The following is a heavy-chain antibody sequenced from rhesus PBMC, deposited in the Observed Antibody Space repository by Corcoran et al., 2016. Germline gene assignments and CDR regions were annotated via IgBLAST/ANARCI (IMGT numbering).Heavy chain of an antibody. CDR1: GYSISSHY. CDR2: IYGSSGRT. CDR3: ARARPLDYGSSYRYFDY. D-gene: IGHD4-29*01. Sequence: QVQLQESGPGLVKPSETLSLTCAVSGYSISSHYWSWTRQPPGTGRGWIGYIYGSSGRTSYNPSLKSRVTISTDTSKNQFSLKLSSVTAADTVVYYCARARPLDYGSSYRYFDYWGQGVLVTVSS. V-gene: IGHV4-165*01. J-gene: IGHJ4*01.